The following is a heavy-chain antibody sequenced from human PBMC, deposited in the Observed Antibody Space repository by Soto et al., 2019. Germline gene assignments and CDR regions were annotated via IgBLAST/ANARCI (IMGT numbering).Heavy chain of an antibody. J-gene: IGHJ6*02. CDR1: GFTFSTYS. CDR3: ARGEQKFLFYNGMDV. V-gene: IGHV3-21*01. Sequence: PGGSLRLSCAASGFTFSTYSMNWVRQAPGKGLEWISSISNSGSYIYYADSLKGRFTISRDNAKNSLYLQMNSLRAEDTAVYYCARGEQKFLFYNGMDVWGQGTTVTVSS. D-gene: IGHD2-21*01. CDR2: ISNSGSYI.